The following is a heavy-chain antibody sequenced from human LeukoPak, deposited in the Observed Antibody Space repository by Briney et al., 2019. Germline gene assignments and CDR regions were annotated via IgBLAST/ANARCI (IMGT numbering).Heavy chain of an antibody. Sequence: GGSLRLSCAASGFTFSSYGMHWVRQAPGKGLEWVAFIRYDGSNKYYADSVKGRFTISRDNAKNSLYLQMNSLRAEDTAVYYCARDVSSGANYWGQGTLVTVSS. J-gene: IGHJ4*02. CDR2: IRYDGSNK. CDR1: GFTFSSYG. D-gene: IGHD6-19*01. V-gene: IGHV3-30*02. CDR3: ARDVSSGANY.